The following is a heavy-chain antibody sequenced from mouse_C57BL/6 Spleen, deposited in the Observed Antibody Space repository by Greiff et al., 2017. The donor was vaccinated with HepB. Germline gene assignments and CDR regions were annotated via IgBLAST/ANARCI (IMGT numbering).Heavy chain of an antibody. CDR1: GFTFSSYA. CDR3: ARGGPFDY. CDR2: ISDGGSYT. J-gene: IGHJ2*01. V-gene: IGHV5-4*01. Sequence: EVQRVESGGGLVKPGGSLKLSCAASGFTFSSYAMSWVRQTPEKRLEWVATISDGGSYTYYPDNVKGRFTISRDNAKNNLYLQMNHLKSEDTAMYYCARGGPFDYWGQGTTLTVSS.